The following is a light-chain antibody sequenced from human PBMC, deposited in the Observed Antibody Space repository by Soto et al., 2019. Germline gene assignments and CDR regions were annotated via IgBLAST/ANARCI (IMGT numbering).Light chain of an antibody. CDR3: SSYASSTRYV. V-gene: IGLV2-8*01. Sequence: QSAPTQPPPASGSPGQAVTISCTGSSSDIGSYNYVSWYQQHPGKAPKLMIYEVSKRPSGVPDRFSGSKSGNTASLTVSGLQAEDEADYYCSSYASSTRYVFGTGTKVTVL. J-gene: IGLJ1*01. CDR2: EVS. CDR1: SSDIGSYNY.